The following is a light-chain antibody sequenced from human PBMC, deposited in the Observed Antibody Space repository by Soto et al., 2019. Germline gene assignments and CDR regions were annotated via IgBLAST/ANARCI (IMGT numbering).Light chain of an antibody. V-gene: IGLV1-47*01. CDR3: ATLDDSLSAWV. CDR1: NSNIESFY. Sequence: QSVLTQPPSASGTPGQRVTISCSGSNSNIESFYVYWFQQLPGTASKLLMYRNNQRPSGVPDRFSGSKSGTSASLAISGLRSEDDGNYYCATLDDSLSAWVFGGGTKRTVL. CDR2: RNN. J-gene: IGLJ3*02.